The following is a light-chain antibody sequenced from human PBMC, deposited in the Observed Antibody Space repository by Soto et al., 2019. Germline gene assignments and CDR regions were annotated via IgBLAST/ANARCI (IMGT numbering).Light chain of an antibody. V-gene: IGKV1-17*01. Sequence: DIQMTQSPTSRSSYLLDIVTITCRASQDIRNVLGWYQQKPGKAPRRLIYAASTLQSGVPSRFSGSGSGTEFTLTISSLQPEDFAAYYCLQYNSYPFTFGQGTRLEIK. CDR1: QDIRNV. CDR3: LQYNSYPFT. CDR2: AAS. J-gene: IGKJ5*01.